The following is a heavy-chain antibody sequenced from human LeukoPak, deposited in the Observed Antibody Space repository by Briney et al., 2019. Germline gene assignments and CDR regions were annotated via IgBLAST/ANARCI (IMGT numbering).Heavy chain of an antibody. V-gene: IGHV4-39*01. J-gene: IGHJ6*03. Sequence: SETLSLTCTVSGDSISSSSYYWGWIRQPPGKGLEWIGSIYYSGSTYYNPSLKSRVTISVDTSKNQFSLKVSSVTAADTAVYYCARLFPVVPGPYYYYYMDVWGKGTTVTVSS. CDR2: IYYSGST. D-gene: IGHD2-2*01. CDR3: ARLFPVVPGPYYYYYMDV. CDR1: GDSISSSSYY.